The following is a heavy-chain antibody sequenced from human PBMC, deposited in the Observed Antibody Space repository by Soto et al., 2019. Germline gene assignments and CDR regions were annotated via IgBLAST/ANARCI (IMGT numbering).Heavy chain of an antibody. D-gene: IGHD4-17*01. CDR3: ARRNYGVWYFDL. J-gene: IGHJ2*01. CDR2: IYYSGST. V-gene: IGHV4-39*01. Sequence: SENMSLTCTVSGGSIRSSSYYWGWIRQPPGKGLELIGNIYYSGSTYYNPSLKSRVTISVDTSKNQFSLKLSSVTAADTAVYYCARRNYGVWYFDLWGRGTLVTVSS. CDR1: GGSIRSSSYY.